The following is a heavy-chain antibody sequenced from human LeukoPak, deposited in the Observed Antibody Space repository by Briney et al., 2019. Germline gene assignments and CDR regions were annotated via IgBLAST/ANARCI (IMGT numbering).Heavy chain of an antibody. CDR3: ERVINCSGGSCYWVFDY. V-gene: IGHV1-46*01. CDR1: GYSFTNFF. D-gene: IGHD2-15*01. J-gene: IGHJ4*02. Sequence: GVSVKVSCKASGYSFTNFFIHWVRQAPGQGLEWMGIINPRDGSTSYAQMFQGRVTMTRDTSTSTVYMELSSLTSDDSAVYYCERVINCSGGSCYWVFDYWGQGTLVTVSS. CDR2: INPRDGST.